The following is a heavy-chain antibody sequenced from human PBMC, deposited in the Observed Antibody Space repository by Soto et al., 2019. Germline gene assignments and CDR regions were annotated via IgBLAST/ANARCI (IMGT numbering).Heavy chain of an antibody. CDR1: GYTFTSYG. J-gene: IGHJ4*02. CDR2: ISAYNGNT. CDR3: ARGGVDSSGYFPPPDFDY. V-gene: IGHV1-18*04. D-gene: IGHD3-22*01. Sequence: QVQLVQSGAEVKKPGASVKVSCKASGYTFTSYGISWVRQAPGQGLEWMGWISAYNGNTNYAQKLQGRVTMTTDTSTRKAYMGLGSLRSDDTAVYYWARGGVDSSGYFPPPDFDYWGQGTLVTVSS.